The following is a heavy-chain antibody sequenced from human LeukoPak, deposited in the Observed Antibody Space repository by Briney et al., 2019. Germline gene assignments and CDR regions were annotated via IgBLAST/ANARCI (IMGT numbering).Heavy chain of an antibody. CDR1: GFTFSSYA. V-gene: IGHV3-23*01. CDR2: ISGSGGST. J-gene: IGHJ4*02. Sequence: PGGSLRLSCAASGFTFSSYAMSWVRQAPGKGLEWVSAISGSGGSTYYADSVKGRFTISRDNSKNTLYLQMNSLRAEDTAVYYCARFIAAAGGIIDYWGQGTLVTVSS. CDR3: ARFIAAAGGIIDY. D-gene: IGHD6-13*01.